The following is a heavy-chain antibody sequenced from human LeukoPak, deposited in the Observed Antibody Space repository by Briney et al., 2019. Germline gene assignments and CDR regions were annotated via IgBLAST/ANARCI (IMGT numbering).Heavy chain of an antibody. CDR2: ISSGSGYT. Sequence: GGSLRLSCAASGFTFSDYYMNWIRQAPGKGLEWVSYISSGSGYTHYADSVKGRFTISRDNAKNSLYLQMNSLRAEDTAVYYCASDRSLIASLYYFDSWGQGTLVTVSS. D-gene: IGHD3-22*01. V-gene: IGHV3-11*06. J-gene: IGHJ4*02. CDR1: GFTFSDYY. CDR3: ASDRSLIASLYYFDS.